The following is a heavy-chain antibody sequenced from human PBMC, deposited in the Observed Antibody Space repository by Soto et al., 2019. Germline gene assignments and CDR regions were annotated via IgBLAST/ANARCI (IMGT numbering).Heavy chain of an antibody. V-gene: IGHV3-48*01. D-gene: IGHD6-13*01. CDR2: ISSSSSTI. J-gene: IGHJ3*02. CDR1: GFTFSSYS. Sequence: GGSLRLSCAASGFTFSSYSMNWVRQAPEKGLEWVSYISSSSSTIYYADSVKGRFTISRDNAKNSLYLQMNSLRAEDTAVYYCARESSSWYVDAFDIWGQGTMVTVSS. CDR3: ARESSSWYVDAFDI.